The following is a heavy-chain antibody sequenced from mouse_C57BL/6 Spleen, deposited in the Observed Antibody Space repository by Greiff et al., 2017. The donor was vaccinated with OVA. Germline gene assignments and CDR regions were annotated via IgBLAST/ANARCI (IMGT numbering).Heavy chain of an antibody. CDR2: IDPEDGET. D-gene: IGHD2-4*01. Sequence: EVQRVESGAELVKPGASVKLSCTASGFNIKDYYMHWVKQRTEQGLAWIGRIDPEDGETKYAPKFQGKATITADTSSNTAYLQLSSLASEDTSFYYCARGLHDYGHYFDYWGQGTTLTVSS. CDR1: GFNIKDYY. V-gene: IGHV14-2*01. J-gene: IGHJ2*01. CDR3: ARGLHDYGHYFDY.